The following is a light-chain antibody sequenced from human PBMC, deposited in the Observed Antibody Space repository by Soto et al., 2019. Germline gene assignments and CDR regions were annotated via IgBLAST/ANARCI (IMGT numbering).Light chain of an antibody. CDR2: STS. J-gene: IGKJ4*01. CDR1: QSISSSY. CDR3: QQYNDSPLT. V-gene: IGKV3-20*01. Sequence: AVQSGSLACRASQSISSSYLAWYQQKLGQAPRLLIHSTSSRATGIPDRFSGSGSGTDFTLTISRLEPEDFAVYYCQQYNDSPLTSGGATKVDIK.